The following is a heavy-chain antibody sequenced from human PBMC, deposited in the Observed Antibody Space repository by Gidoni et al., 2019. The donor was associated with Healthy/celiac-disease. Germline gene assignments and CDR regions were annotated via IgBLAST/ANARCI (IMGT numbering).Heavy chain of an antibody. CDR1: GFPFDDYA. CDR3: AKDINRLGIAALGYFDY. D-gene: IGHD6-6*01. J-gene: IGHJ4*02. Sequence: EVQLVESGGGLVQPGRSLRLSCAAAGFPFDDYAVHWVRQAPGKGLEWVSGISWNSGSIGYADSVKGRFTISRDNAKKSLFLQMNTLRAEDTALYYCAKDINRLGIAALGYFDYWGQGTLVTVSS. CDR2: ISWNSGSI. V-gene: IGHV3-9*01.